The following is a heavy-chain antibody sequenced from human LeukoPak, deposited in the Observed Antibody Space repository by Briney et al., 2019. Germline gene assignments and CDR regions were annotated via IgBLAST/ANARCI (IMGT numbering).Heavy chain of an antibody. D-gene: IGHD1-26*01. CDR3: ARGLYSYYYYGMDV. V-gene: IGHV4-34*01. Sequence: SETLSLTCAVYGGSFSGYYWSWIRQPPGKGLGWIGEINHSGSTNYNPSLKSRVTISVDTSKNQFSLKLSSVTAADTAVYYCARGLYSYYYYGMDVWGQGTTVTVSS. CDR1: GGSFSGYY. CDR2: INHSGST. J-gene: IGHJ6*02.